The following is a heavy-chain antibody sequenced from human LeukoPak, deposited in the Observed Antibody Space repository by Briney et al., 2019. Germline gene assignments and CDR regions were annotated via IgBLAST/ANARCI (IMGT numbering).Heavy chain of an antibody. CDR3: ARHDDYGANSFDY. CDR1: SGSVSGHF. V-gene: IGHV4-59*02. Sequence: SETLSLTCTLSSGSVSGHFWSWIRQPPGKGLEWIGYIYYSGGTNYNPSLQSRVTISVDTSKNQFSLKLSSVTAADTAVYYCARHDDYGANSFDYWGQGTLATVSS. CDR2: IYYSGGT. D-gene: IGHD4-23*01. J-gene: IGHJ4*02.